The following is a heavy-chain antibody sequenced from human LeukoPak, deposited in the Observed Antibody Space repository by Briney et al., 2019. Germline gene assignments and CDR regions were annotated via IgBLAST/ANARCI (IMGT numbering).Heavy chain of an antibody. Sequence: PSETLSLTCTVSGGSISSYYWSWIRQPPGKGLEWIGHIYYSGSTNYNPSLKSRVTISVDTSKNQFSLKLSSVTAADTAVYYCARGTYGSGSYLPSYYSDYWGQGTLVTVSS. CDR1: GGSISSYY. CDR2: IYYSGST. J-gene: IGHJ4*02. V-gene: IGHV4-59*01. CDR3: ARGTYGSGSYLPSYYSDY. D-gene: IGHD3-10*01.